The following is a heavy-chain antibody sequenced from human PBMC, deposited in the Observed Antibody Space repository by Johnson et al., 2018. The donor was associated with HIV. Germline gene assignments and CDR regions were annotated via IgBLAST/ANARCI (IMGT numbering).Heavy chain of an antibody. Sequence: VQLVESGGGLVQPGGSLRLSCAASGFTFSSYDMHWVRQATGKGLEWVSAIGTAGDTYYPGSVKGRFTISRENAKNTLYLQMNSLRDEDTAVYYCAKNFGKILAAGGLEVGDAFDIWGQGTMVTVS. CDR2: IGTAGDT. J-gene: IGHJ3*02. D-gene: IGHD6-13*01. CDR1: GFTFSSYD. V-gene: IGHV3-13*01. CDR3: AKNFGKILAAGGLEVGDAFDI.